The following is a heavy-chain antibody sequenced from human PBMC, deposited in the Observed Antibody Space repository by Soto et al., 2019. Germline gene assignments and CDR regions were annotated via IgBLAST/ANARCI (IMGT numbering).Heavy chain of an antibody. CDR2: IWNDGSNN. D-gene: IGHD6-25*01. CDR3: ARRQLPPPTRGAANARGGMDV. J-gene: IGHJ6*02. V-gene: IGHV3-33*01. CDR1: GFTFNNYG. Sequence: QVQLVESGGGVVQPGRSLRLSCAASGFTFNNYGMHWVRQAPGKGLEWLAVIWNDGSNNYYANSVKGRFTISRDNSKNTLYLQMNSLRAEDAAVYYCARRQLPPPTRGAANARGGMDVWGQGTTVTVSS.